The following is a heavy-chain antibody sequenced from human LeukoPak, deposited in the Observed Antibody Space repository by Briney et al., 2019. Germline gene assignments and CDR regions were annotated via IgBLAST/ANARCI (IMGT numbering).Heavy chain of an antibody. CDR1: GGSISSSSYY. Sequence: SETLSLTCTVSGGSISSSSYYWGWIRQPPGKGLEWIGSIYYSGSTYYNPSLKSRVTISVDTSKNQFSLKLSSVTAADTAVYYCARGVGVGATGYWGQGTLVTVSS. CDR3: ARGVGVGATGY. J-gene: IGHJ4*02. D-gene: IGHD1-26*01. CDR2: IYYSGST. V-gene: IGHV4-39*01.